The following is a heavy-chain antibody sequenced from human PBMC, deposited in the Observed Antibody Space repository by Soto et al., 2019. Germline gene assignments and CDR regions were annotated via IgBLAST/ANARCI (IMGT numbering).Heavy chain of an antibody. Sequence: QVQLVQSGGEVKKPGASVKLSCTASGYTFTSYGISWVRQAPGQGLEWMGWISAYNGKTNYAQKVQGRVTMTTDTSTRTAYMDVRSLRSDDTAVYYCARGGDVNYYHGMDVWGQGTTVTVSS. CDR2: ISAYNGKT. V-gene: IGHV1-18*01. CDR1: GYTFTSYG. J-gene: IGHJ6*02. CDR3: ARGGDVNYYHGMDV. D-gene: IGHD5-12*01.